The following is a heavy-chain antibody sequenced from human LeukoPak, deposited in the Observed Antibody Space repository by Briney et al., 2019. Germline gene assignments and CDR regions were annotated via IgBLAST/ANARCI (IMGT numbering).Heavy chain of an antibody. CDR3: ATTTPYSSGWLYYFDY. CDR1: GYTLTELS. CDR2: FETEDGET. Sequence: ASVKLSCKVSGYTLTELSMHWVRQAPGKGLEWVGGFETEDGETIYAQKFQGRVTMTEDTSTDTAYMELSSLRSEDTAVYYCATTTPYSSGWLYYFDYWGQGTLVTVSS. J-gene: IGHJ4*02. D-gene: IGHD6-19*01. V-gene: IGHV1-24*01.